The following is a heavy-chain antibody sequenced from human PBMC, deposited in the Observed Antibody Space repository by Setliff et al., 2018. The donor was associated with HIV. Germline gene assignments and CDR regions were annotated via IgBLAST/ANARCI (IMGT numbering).Heavy chain of an antibody. CDR1: GLTFSSHW. V-gene: IGHV3-74*01. D-gene: IGHD6-13*01. Sequence: PGGSLRLSCAASGLTFSSHWMHWVRQAPGKGLVWVSYIDNDASHTTHADSVKGRFTISRDNAKNTVYLQMNSLRTEDTAVYYCARGGFGTGLDYWGLGALVTVSS. CDR2: IDNDASHT. J-gene: IGHJ4*02. CDR3: ARGGFGTGLDY.